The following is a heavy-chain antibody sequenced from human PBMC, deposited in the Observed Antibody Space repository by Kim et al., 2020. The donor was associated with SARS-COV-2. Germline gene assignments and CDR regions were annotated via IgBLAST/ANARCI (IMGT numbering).Heavy chain of an antibody. Sequence: SETLSLTCTVSGGSISSYYWSWIRQPPGKGLEWIGYIYYSGSTNYNPSLKSRVTISVDTSKNQFSLKLSSVTAADTAVYYCASSWGYCDSSGYYLDWGQGTLVTVSS. CDR2: IYYSGST. V-gene: IGHV4-59*13. D-gene: IGHD3-22*01. CDR1: GGSISSYY. J-gene: IGHJ4*02. CDR3: ASSWGYCDSSGYYLD.